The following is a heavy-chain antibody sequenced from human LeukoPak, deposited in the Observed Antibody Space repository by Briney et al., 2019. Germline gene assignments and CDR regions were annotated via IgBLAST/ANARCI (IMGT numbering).Heavy chain of an antibody. CDR2: IYTSGST. Sequence: PSETLSLTCTVSGGSISSYYWSWIRQPAGEGLEWIGRIYTSGSTNYNPSLKSRVTMSVDTSKNQFSLKLSSVTAADTAVHYCARDTLLSGAFDIWGQGTMVTVSS. J-gene: IGHJ3*02. CDR1: GGSISSYY. D-gene: IGHD2-2*01. CDR3: ARDTLLSGAFDI. V-gene: IGHV4-4*07.